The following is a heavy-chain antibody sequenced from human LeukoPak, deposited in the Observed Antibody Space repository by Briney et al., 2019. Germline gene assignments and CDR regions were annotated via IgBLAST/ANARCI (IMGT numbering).Heavy chain of an antibody. CDR1: GGSISSGSYY. CDR3: ASHYGSGTFYSPFHY. J-gene: IGHJ4*02. Sequence: SETLSLTCTVSGGSISSGSYYWSWIRQPAGKGLEWIGRIYTSGSTNYNPSLKSRVTISVDTSKNQFSLKLNSVTAADTAVYYCASHYGSGTFYSPFHYWGQGALVTVSS. CDR2: IYTSGST. V-gene: IGHV4-61*02. D-gene: IGHD3-10*01.